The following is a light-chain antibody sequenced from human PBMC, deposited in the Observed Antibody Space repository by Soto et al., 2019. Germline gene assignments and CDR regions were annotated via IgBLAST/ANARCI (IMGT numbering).Light chain of an antibody. J-gene: IGKJ4*01. CDR3: QQRSDWLST. CDR1: QSVSSY. V-gene: IGKV3-11*01. Sequence: EIVLTQSPATLSLSPGNRATLSCRASQSVSSYLAWYQQKPGQAPRLLIYDASKRAAGIPARFSGSGSGTDFTHTITSLGPEDFAIYYCQQRSDWLSTFGGGTKVEIK. CDR2: DAS.